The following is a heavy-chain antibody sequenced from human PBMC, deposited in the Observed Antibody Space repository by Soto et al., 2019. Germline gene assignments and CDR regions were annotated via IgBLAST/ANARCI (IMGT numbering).Heavy chain of an antibody. CDR3: AKAAIFGVVIVTHRYYFDY. CDR2: ISGSGGST. Sequence: GGSLRLSCAASGFTFSSYAMSWVRQAPGKGLEWVSAISGSGGSTYYADSVKGRFTISRDNSKNTLYLQMNSLRAEDTAVYYCAKAAIFGVVIVTHRYYFDYWSQGTLVTVSS. V-gene: IGHV3-23*01. D-gene: IGHD3-3*01. CDR1: GFTFSSYA. J-gene: IGHJ4*02.